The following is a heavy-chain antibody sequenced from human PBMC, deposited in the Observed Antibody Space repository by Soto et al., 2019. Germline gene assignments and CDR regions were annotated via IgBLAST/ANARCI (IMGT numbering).Heavy chain of an antibody. CDR2: ISGYGGQR. CDR3: ARGWGKYFGVTVF. V-gene: IGHV1-18*01. Sequence: IQLLQSAGGMKRHGASMKVSCKASGYTFNTFGITWVRQAPAQGLEWMGCISGYGGQRYYSRKLQGRFTLTTDPSTSTSYMELSTVMSDGTAVYYCARGWGKYFGVTVFWGQGTLVTVSS. D-gene: IGHD2-8*01. J-gene: IGHJ4*02. CDR1: GYTFNTFG.